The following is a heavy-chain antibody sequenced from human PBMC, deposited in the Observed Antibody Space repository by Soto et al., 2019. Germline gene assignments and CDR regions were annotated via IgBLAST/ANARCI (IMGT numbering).Heavy chain of an antibody. J-gene: IGHJ5*02. CDR2: ISAYNGNT. Sequence: ASVKVSCKASGYTFTDSHLHWVRQAPGQGLEWMGWISAYNGNTNYAQKLQGRVTMTTDTSTSTAYMELRSLRSEDTAVYYCARDGIADDYNWFDPWGQGTLVTVSS. V-gene: IGHV1-18*04. CDR3: ARDGIADDYNWFDP. D-gene: IGHD6-13*01. CDR1: GYTFTDSH.